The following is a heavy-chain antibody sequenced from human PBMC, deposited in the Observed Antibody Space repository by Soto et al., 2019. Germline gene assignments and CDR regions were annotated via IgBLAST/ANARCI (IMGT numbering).Heavy chain of an antibody. V-gene: IGHV4-4*02. CDR3: ARVFSSGSGWMYYFDF. Sequence: QVQLQESGPGLVKPSETLSLTCTVSSDSIAGENWWSWVRQPPGMGLEWIGEIFHTGGTNYNPFLKGRVTMEVDKSKNQFSLKLISATAADTAVYYCARVFSSGSGWMYYFDFWGQGTLVSVSS. CDR1: SDSIAGENW. D-gene: IGHD6-25*01. J-gene: IGHJ4*02. CDR2: IFHTGGT.